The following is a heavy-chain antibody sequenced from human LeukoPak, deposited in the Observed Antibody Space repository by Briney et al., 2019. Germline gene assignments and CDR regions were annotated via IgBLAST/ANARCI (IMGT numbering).Heavy chain of an antibody. V-gene: IGHV1-24*01. CDR2: FDPEDGET. Sequence: ASVKVSCKVSGYTLTELSMHWVRQAPGKGLEWMGRFDPEDGETLYAQKFQGRVTMTADTSTDTAYMELSSLRSEDTAVYYCARDRSLWFGESPYYYYYTDVWGKGTTVTVSS. CDR1: GYTLTELS. D-gene: IGHD3-10*01. CDR3: ARDRSLWFGESPYYYYYTDV. J-gene: IGHJ6*03.